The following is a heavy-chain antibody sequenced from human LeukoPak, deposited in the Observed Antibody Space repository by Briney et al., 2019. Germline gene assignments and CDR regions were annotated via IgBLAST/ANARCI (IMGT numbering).Heavy chain of an antibody. Sequence: GASVKVSCKASGYTFTDYYMHWVRQAPGQGLEWMGIINPSGGSTSYAQKFQGRVTMTRDTSTSTVYMELSSLRSEDTAVYYCARGSHDYGGKVYYGMDVWGQGTTVTVSS. CDR1: GYTFTDYY. CDR3: ARGSHDYGGKVYYGMDV. D-gene: IGHD4-23*01. J-gene: IGHJ6*02. CDR2: INPSGGST. V-gene: IGHV1-46*01.